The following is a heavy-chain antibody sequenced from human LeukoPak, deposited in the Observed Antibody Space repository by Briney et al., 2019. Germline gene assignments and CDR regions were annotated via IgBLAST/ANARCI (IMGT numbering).Heavy chain of an antibody. CDR3: ATNTSSWSFDY. J-gene: IGHJ4*01. CDR2: IRGSGAGT. CDR1: GFTVSNYA. Sequence: GGSRRLSCGAAGFTVSNYAMSWVRQAPGKGLELGSTIRGSGAGTYYADSVKVRFTISRDNSKNTLYLQMHSPRAEATAVYYCATNTSSWSFDYWGHGTLVTVSS. D-gene: IGHD6-13*01. V-gene: IGHV3-23*01.